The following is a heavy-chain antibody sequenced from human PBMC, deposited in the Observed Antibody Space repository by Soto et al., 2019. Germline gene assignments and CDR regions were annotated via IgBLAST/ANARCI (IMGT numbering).Heavy chain of an antibody. CDR2: ASARNTNT. CDR3: AKDVTSHGPRGYSSSWYGWFDP. J-gene: IGHJ5*02. Sequence: EVQLLESGGGLVQPGGSLRLSCAASGFTFSSHVMSWVRQAPGRGLEWVAAASARNTNTYYADSVKVRFTISRDNSQSTVYLQLDSLRVEDTAVYHCAKDVTSHGPRGYSSSWYGWFDPWGQGILVVVSS. CDR1: GFTFSSHV. V-gene: IGHV3-23*01. D-gene: IGHD6-13*01.